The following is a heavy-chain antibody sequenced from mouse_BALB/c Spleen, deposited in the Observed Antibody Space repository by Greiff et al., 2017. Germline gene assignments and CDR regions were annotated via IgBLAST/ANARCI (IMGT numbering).Heavy chain of an antibody. J-gene: IGHJ2*01. CDR2: IYPGSGST. D-gene: IGHD1-1*01. CDR1: GYTFTSYW. V-gene: IGHV1S22*01. CDR3: ARGGYGSSYVGFDY. Sequence: LQQPGSELVRPGASVKLSCKASGYTFTSYWMHWVKQRPGQGLEWIGNIYPGSGSTNYDEKFKSKATLTVDTSSSTAYMQLSSPTSEDSAVYYCARGGYGSSYVGFDYWGQGTTLTVSS.